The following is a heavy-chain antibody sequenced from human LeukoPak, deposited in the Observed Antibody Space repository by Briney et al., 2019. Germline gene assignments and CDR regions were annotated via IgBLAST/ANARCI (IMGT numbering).Heavy chain of an antibody. CDR2: IKEDGGEI. V-gene: IGHV3-7*01. J-gene: IGHJ4*02. D-gene: IGHD3-22*01. CDR1: GFTFSRYW. CDR3: ARDDYYSNAD. Sequence: PGGSLRLSCAASGFTFSRYWMSWVRQAPGKGLEWVANIKEDGGEIYYVDSVKGRFTISRDNTKNSLFLQMISLRAEDTAVYYCARDDYYSNADWGQGTLVTVSS.